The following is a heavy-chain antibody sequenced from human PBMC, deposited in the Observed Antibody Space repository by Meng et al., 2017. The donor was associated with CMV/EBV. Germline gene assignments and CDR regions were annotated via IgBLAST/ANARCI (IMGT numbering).Heavy chain of an antibody. CDR2: IYPGDSDT. Sequence: GGSLRLSCKGSGYSFTSYWIGWVRQMPGKGLEWMGIIYPGDSDTRYSPSFQGQVTISADKSISTAYLQWSSLKASDTAMYYCARHGQQLDGRDHYYYGMDVWGQGTTVTVSS. V-gene: IGHV5-51*01. D-gene: IGHD6-13*01. J-gene: IGHJ6*02. CDR3: ARHGQQLDGRDHYYYGMDV. CDR1: GYSFTSYW.